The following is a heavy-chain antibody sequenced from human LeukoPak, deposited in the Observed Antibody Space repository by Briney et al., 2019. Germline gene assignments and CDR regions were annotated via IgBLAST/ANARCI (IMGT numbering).Heavy chain of an antibody. CDR3: ARVQDTRDFDY. CDR2: MNPNSGNT. J-gene: IGHJ4*02. D-gene: IGHD2-2*01. CDR1: GGTFTSYD. V-gene: IGHV1-8*01. Sequence: ASVKVSCKASGGTFTSYDINWVRQAPGQGLEWMGWMNPNSGNTGYAQKFQGKVTMTRNTSISTAYMELSSLRSEDTAVYYCARVQDTRDFDYWGQGTLVTVSS.